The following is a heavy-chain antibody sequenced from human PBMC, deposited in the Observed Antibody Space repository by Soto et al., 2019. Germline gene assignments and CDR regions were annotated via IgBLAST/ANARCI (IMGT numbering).Heavy chain of an antibody. CDR3: ARRIAAAPHWFDP. CDR1: GGSISSSSYY. CDR2: IYYSGST. V-gene: IGHV4-39*01. J-gene: IGHJ5*02. D-gene: IGHD6-13*01. Sequence: SETLSLTCTVSGGSISSSSYYWGWIRQPPGKGLEWIGSIYYSGSTYYNPSLKSRVTISVDTSKNQFSLKLSSVTAADTAVYYCARRIAAAPHWFDPWGQGTLVTVSS.